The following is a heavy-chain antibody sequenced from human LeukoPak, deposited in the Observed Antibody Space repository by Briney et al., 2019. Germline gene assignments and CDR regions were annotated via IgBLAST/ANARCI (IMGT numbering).Heavy chain of an antibody. CDR3: AKDIRGTTPMDAFDI. CDR2: ISYDGSNK. D-gene: IGHD1-1*01. CDR1: GFTFSSYG. Sequence: GGSLRLSCAASGFTFSSYGMHWVRQAPGKGLEWVAVISYDGSNKYYADSVKGRFTISRDNSKNTLYLQMNSLRAEDTALYYCAKDIRGTTPMDAFDIWGQGTMVTVSS. J-gene: IGHJ3*02. V-gene: IGHV3-30*18.